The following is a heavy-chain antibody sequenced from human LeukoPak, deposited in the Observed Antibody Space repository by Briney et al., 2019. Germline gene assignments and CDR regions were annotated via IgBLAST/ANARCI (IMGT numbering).Heavy chain of an antibody. V-gene: IGHV1-24*01. Sequence: ASVKVSCKVSGYTLTELSMHWVRQAPGKGLEWMGGFDPEDGETIYALKFQGRVTMTEDTSTDTAYMELSSLRSEDTAVYYCATVDIVATIPSSFDYWGQGTLVTVSS. CDR2: FDPEDGET. CDR3: ATVDIVATIPSSFDY. D-gene: IGHD5-12*01. J-gene: IGHJ4*02. CDR1: GYTLTELS.